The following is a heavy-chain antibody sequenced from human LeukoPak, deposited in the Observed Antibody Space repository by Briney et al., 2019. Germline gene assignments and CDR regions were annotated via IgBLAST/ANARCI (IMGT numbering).Heavy chain of an antibody. J-gene: IGHJ5*02. CDR2: AHVSGGA. CDR3: ARDSKEYDSGSYEDHFDP. Sequence: SSETLSLTCSVSGGFINDHFWSWVRQPPGKGLEWIGYAHVSGGANSIPSLKSRVIISVDTSRNQFSLRLTSVTASDTAVYYCARDSKEYDSGSYEDHFDPWGPGTLVTVSS. CDR1: GGFINDHF. V-gene: IGHV4-59*11. D-gene: IGHD3-10*01.